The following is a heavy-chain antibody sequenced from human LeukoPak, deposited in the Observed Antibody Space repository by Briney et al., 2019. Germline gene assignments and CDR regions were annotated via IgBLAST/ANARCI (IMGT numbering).Heavy chain of an antibody. D-gene: IGHD4-17*01. Sequence: GGSLRLSCAAAGFTFSSYGMHWVRQAPGKGLEWVAFIRYDGSNKYYADSVKGRFTISRDNSKNTLYLQMNSLRAEDTAVYYCAKRGTTVTTLDYWGQGTLVTVSS. CDR3: AKRGTTVTTLDY. V-gene: IGHV3-30*02. CDR2: IRYDGSNK. CDR1: GFTFSSYG. J-gene: IGHJ4*02.